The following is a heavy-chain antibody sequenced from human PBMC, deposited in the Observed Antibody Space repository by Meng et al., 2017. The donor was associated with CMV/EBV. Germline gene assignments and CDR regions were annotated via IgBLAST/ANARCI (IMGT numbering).Heavy chain of an antibody. J-gene: IGHJ6*02. CDR1: GYSFTSYW. CDR2: IYPGDSDT. Sequence: KVSCKGSGYSFTSYWIVWVRQMPGKGLEWMGIIYPGDSDTRYSPSFQGQVTISADKSISTAYLQWSSLKASHTAMYYCARSGYCSSTSCYTAYGMDVWGQGTTVTVSS. V-gene: IGHV5-51*01. D-gene: IGHD2-2*02. CDR3: ARSGYCSSTSCYTAYGMDV.